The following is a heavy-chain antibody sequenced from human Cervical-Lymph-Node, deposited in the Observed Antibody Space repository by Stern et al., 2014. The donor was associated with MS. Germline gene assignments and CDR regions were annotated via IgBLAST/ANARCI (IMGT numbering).Heavy chain of an antibody. D-gene: IGHD6-6*01. V-gene: IGHV4-31*03. CDR3: ARQDISSAAFDY. CDR1: GASITSGGLS. Sequence: QVQLQESGPGLVKPSQTLSLTCTVSGASITSGGLSWNWIRQHPGKGLEWVGHIYYSGVTYYNSSLKSRVTMSEGTSKNQFSLKLSSVTAADTAVYYCARQDISSAAFDYWGQGTLVTISS. J-gene: IGHJ4*02. CDR2: IYYSGVT.